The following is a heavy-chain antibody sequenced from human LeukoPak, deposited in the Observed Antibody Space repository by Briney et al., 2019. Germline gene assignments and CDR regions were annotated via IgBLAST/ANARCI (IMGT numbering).Heavy chain of an antibody. CDR2: IWYDGSNK. J-gene: IGHJ4*02. CDR3: AKDSSGWPVFDY. Sequence: PGGSLRLSCAASGFTFSSYGMHWVRQAPGKGLEWVAVIWYDGSNKYYADSVKGRFTISRDNSKNTLYLQMNSLRAEDTAVYYCAKDSSGWPVFDYWGQGTLVTVSS. V-gene: IGHV3-33*06. D-gene: IGHD6-19*01. CDR1: GFTFSSYG.